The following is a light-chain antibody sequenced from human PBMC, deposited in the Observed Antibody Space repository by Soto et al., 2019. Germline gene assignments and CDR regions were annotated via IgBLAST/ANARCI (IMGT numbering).Light chain of an antibody. Sequence: DIQMTQSPSLSASVGDRVTITCRASQTIATYLNWYQQTPGTAPNLLIYAASSLQSGVPSRVSGSGSGTDFTLTISSLQPEDFATYYCQQSFSIPYTFGQGTKLEIK. V-gene: IGKV1-39*01. CDR2: AAS. CDR3: QQSFSIPYT. J-gene: IGKJ2*01. CDR1: QTIATY.